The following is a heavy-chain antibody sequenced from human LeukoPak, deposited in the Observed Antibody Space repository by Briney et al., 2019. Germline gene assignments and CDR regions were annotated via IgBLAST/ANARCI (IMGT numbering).Heavy chain of an antibody. J-gene: IGHJ4*02. CDR3: ARATTKPDGYSSGWYYYFDY. CDR2: IYYSGST. D-gene: IGHD6-19*01. V-gene: IGHV4-59*06. CDR1: GGSISSYY. Sequence: SETLSLTCTVSGGSISSYYWSWIRQPPGKGLEWIGYIYYSGSTYYNPSLKSRVTISVDTSKNQFSLKLSSVTAADTAVYYCARATTKPDGYSSGWYYYFDYWGQGTLVTVSS.